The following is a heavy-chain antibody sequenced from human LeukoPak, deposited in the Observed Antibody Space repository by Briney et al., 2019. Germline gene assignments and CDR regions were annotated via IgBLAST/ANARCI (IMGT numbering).Heavy chain of an antibody. J-gene: IGHJ3*02. CDR1: GYTFTSYA. V-gene: IGHV1-69*13. Sequence: SVKVSCKASGYTFTSYAISWVRQAPGQGLEWMGGIIPIFGTANYAQKFQGRVTITADESTSTAYMELSSLRSEDTAVYYCARDRALYGSGSYYPHHDAFDIWGQGTMVTVSS. CDR3: ARDRALYGSGSYYPHHDAFDI. CDR2: IIPIFGTA. D-gene: IGHD3-10*01.